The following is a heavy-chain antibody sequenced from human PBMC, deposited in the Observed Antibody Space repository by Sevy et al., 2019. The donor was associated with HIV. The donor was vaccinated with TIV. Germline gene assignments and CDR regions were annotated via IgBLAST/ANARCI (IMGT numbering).Heavy chain of an antibody. V-gene: IGHV4-4*07. CDR3: ARDSGNSPFDY. CDR1: GGSISSYY. D-gene: IGHD3-10*01. CDR2: IYTSGST. Sequence: SETLSLTCTVSGGSISSYYWSWIRQPAGKGLEWIGCIYTSGSTNYNPSLKSRVTMSIDTSKNQFSLKLSSVTAADTAVYYCARDSGNSPFDYSGQRTLVTVSS. J-gene: IGHJ4*02.